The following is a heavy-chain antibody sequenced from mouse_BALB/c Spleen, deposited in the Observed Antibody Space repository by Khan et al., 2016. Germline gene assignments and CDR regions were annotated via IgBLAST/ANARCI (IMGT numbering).Heavy chain of an antibody. D-gene: IGHD4-1*01. J-gene: IGHJ3*01. CDR1: GFNIKDTY. CDR2: IDPANGNT. V-gene: IGHV14-3*02. Sequence: VQLQQSGAELVKPGASVKLSCTASGFNIKDTYMHWVKQRPEQGLEWIGRIDPANGNTKYDPKFQGKATITADTSSNTAYLQLSSLTSEDTAVYDCSTGMWFAYWGRGTLVTVSA. CDR3: STGMWFAY.